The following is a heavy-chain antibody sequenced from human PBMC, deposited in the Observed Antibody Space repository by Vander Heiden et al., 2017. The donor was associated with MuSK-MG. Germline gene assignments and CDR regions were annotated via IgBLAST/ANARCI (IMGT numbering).Heavy chain of an antibody. CDR1: GFTFSSYS. Sequence: EVQLVESGGGLVKPGGSLRLSCAASGFTFSSYSMNWVRQAPGKGLEWVSSISSSSSYIYYADSGKGRFTISRDNAKNSLYMQMNRMRAEETAVYYCARVVETTAGFDAFDIWGQGTMVTVSS. CDR3: ARVVETTAGFDAFDI. J-gene: IGHJ3*02. V-gene: IGHV3-21*01. CDR2: ISSSSSYI. D-gene: IGHD4-4*01.